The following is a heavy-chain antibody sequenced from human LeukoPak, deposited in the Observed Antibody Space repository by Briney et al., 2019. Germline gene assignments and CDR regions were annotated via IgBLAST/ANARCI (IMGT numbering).Heavy chain of an antibody. CDR1: GGSFSGYY. CDR3: ARAVHADSSGYKRPYNWFDP. Sequence: SETLSLTCAVYGGSFSGYYWSWIRQPPGKGLEWIGEINHSGSTNYNPSLKSRVTISVDTSKNQFSLKLSSVTAADTAVYYCARAVHADSSGYKRPYNWFDPWGQGTLVTVSS. V-gene: IGHV4-34*01. J-gene: IGHJ5*02. CDR2: INHSGST. D-gene: IGHD3-22*01.